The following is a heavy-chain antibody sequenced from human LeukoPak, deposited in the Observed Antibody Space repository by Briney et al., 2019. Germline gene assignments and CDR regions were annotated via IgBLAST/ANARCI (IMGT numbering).Heavy chain of an antibody. CDR1: GGSFSGYY. CDR3: ARVVPAAMSLDV. V-gene: IGHV4-34*01. Sequence: SETLSLTCAVYGGSFSGYYWSWIRQPPGKGLEWIGEINHSGSTNYNPSLKSRVTISVDTSKNQFSLKLSSVTAADTAVYYCARVVPAAMSLDVWGKGTTVTISS. J-gene: IGHJ6*04. CDR2: INHSGST. D-gene: IGHD2-2*01.